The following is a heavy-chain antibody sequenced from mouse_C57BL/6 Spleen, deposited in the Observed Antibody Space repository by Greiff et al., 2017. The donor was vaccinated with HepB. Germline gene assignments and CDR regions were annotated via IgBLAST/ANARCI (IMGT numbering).Heavy chain of an antibody. V-gene: IGHV1-39*01. CDR3: AKMVTARGYFDV. D-gene: IGHD2-2*01. CDR2: INPNYGTT. J-gene: IGHJ1*03. Sequence: VQLQQSGPELVKPGASVKISCKASGYSFTDYNMNWVKQSNGKSLEWIGVINPNYGTTSYNQKFKGKATLTVDQSSNTAYMQLNSLTSEDSAVYYCAKMVTARGYFDVWGKGTTVTVSS. CDR1: GYSFTDYN.